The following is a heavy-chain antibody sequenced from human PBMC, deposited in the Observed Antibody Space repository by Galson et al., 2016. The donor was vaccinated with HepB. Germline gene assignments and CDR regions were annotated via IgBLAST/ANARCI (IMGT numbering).Heavy chain of an antibody. J-gene: IGHJ4*02. D-gene: IGHD3-22*01. CDR3: AKGRYDSSGASYDY. CDR1: GFTFSNYA. CDR2: VSESGGPT. V-gene: IGHV3-23*01. Sequence: SLRLSCAASGFTFSNYAMSWVRQAPGKGLEWVSGVSESGGPTYDTDSLKGRFTISRDNSRNMLFLQMTSMRAADTAGYYRAKGRYDSSGASYDYWGQGTLVTVTS.